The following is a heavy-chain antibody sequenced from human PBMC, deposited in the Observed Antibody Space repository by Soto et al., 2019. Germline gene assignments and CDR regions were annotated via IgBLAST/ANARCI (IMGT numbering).Heavy chain of an antibody. CDR3: ARRTSSWHFDS. J-gene: IGHJ4*02. D-gene: IGHD6-13*01. CDR2: ISGSDGST. CDR1: GFTFSSYA. Sequence: EVQLLESGGGLVQPGGSLRLSCAASGFTFSSYAMNWVRQAPGKGLEWVSVISGSDGSTYYADSVKGRFTISRDNSKNSLNLQMNSLRFEDTAVYYCARRTSSWHFDSWGQGTLVTVSS. V-gene: IGHV3-23*01.